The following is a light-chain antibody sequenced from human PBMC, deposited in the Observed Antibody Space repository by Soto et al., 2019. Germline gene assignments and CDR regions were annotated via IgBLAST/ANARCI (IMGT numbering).Light chain of an antibody. CDR1: SSNIGAGYD. J-gene: IGLJ1*01. CDR2: GNS. CDR3: QSHDTSLSGFYV. Sequence: VLTQPPSVSGAPGQRVTISCTGSSSNIGAGYDVHWYQHLPGTAPKLLIFGNSNRPSGVPDRFSGSKSGTPASLAITGLQAEDEADYYCQSHDTSLSGFYVFXTGTKLTVL. V-gene: IGLV1-40*01.